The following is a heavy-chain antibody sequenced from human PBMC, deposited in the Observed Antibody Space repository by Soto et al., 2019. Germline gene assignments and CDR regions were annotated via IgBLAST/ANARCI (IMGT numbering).Heavy chain of an antibody. V-gene: IGHV4-39*01. Sequence: SDTLSLTCTVSGGSISISSYYWGWILHPPGKGLEWIGSMYYSGTTFFNPSLKSRVTISVDTSKNQLSLKLSSVTASDTAVYYCARNPYSAPYIVVVGCAIVLDAFDVWGQGAMVTGS. D-gene: IGHD2-2*01. J-gene: IGHJ3*01. CDR3: ARNPYSAPYIVVVGCAIVLDAFDV. CDR2: MYYSGTT. CDR1: GGSISISSYY.